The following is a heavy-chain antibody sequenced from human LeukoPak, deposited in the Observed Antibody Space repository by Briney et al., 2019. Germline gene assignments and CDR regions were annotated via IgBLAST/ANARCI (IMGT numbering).Heavy chain of an antibody. CDR1: GFTFSDSA. CDR2: IRSKANGYAT. J-gene: IGHJ6*03. Sequence: HSGGSLRLSCAASGFTFSDSAMHWVRQASGKGLEWVGRIRSKANGYATVHAVSVKGRFTISRDDSKNTAYLQMDSLRTEDTAVYYCTRDQSPARGYYSYYMDAWGKGTTVTVSS. D-gene: IGHD2-15*01. V-gene: IGHV3-73*01. CDR3: TRDQSPARGYYSYYMDA.